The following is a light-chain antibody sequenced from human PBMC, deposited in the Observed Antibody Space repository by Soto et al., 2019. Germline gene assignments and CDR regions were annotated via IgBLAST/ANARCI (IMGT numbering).Light chain of an antibody. CDR1: QGISSA. V-gene: IGKV1-13*02. Sequence: AIQLTQSPSSLSASVGDRVTITCRASQGISSALAWYQQKPGKAPKLLIYDASSLESGVPSRFSGSGSGTDFALTISSLEPEDFATYYCQQFNSYPITFGQGTRLESK. CDR3: QQFNSYPIT. CDR2: DAS. J-gene: IGKJ5*01.